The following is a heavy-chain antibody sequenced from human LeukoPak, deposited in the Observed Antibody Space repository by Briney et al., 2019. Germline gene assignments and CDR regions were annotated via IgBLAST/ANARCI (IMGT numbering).Heavy chain of an antibody. CDR3: AKDYSKTSYYGSGTYYRPNWFDP. Sequence: GGSLRLSCAASGFTFSSYGMHWVRQAPGKGLDWVAFIRNDGSNKYYADSVKGRFTISRDNSKNTLYLQMNSLRAEDTAVYYCAKDYSKTSYYGSGTYYRPNWFDPWGQGTLVTVSS. D-gene: IGHD3-10*01. J-gene: IGHJ5*02. V-gene: IGHV3-30*02. CDR2: IRNDGSNK. CDR1: GFTFSSYG.